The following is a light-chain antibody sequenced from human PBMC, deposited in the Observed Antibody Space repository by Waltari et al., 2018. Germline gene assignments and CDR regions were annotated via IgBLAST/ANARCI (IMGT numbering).Light chain of an antibody. CDR2: EVS. J-gene: IGLJ2*01. V-gene: IGLV2-14*01. Sequence: QSALTQPASVSGSPGQSITISCTGTSSDVGRYNYVSWYQQHPGKPPQGLIYEVSNRPSGVSNRFLGSTSGDTASLTISGLQAADETVYYCSSYTSSSTLVFGGGTKLTVL. CDR3: SSYTSSSTLV. CDR1: SSDVGRYNY.